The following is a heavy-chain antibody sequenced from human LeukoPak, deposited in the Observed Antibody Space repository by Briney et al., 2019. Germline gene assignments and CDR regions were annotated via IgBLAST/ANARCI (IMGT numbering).Heavy chain of an antibody. D-gene: IGHD2-15*01. CDR1: GGSITNYY. CDR2: IYYNVES. Sequence: SETLSLTCTVSGGSITNYYWSWIRQPAGQGLEWLGRIYYNVESNYNPSLISRVTMSVDTSKNQISLKVKSVTAADTAVYYCARGPGAATQEAFDSWGPGILVTVSS. V-gene: IGHV4-4*07. J-gene: IGHJ5*01. CDR3: ARGPGAATQEAFDS.